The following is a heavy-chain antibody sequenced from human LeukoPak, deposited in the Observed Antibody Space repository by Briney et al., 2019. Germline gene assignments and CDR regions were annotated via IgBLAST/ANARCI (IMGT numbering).Heavy chain of an antibody. J-gene: IGHJ4*02. Sequence: SETLSLTCTVSGGSISSYYWSWIRQPPGKGLEWIGYIYYSGSTYYNPSLKSRVTISVDTSKNQFSLKLSSVTAADTAVYYCAREQWTDYFDYWGQGTLVTVSS. D-gene: IGHD6-19*01. CDR3: AREQWTDYFDY. V-gene: IGHV4-59*12. CDR2: IYYSGST. CDR1: GGSISSYY.